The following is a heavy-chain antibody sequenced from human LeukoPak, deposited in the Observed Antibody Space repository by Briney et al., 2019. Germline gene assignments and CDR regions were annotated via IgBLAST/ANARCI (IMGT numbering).Heavy chain of an antibody. CDR1: GGSFSGYY. Sequence: PSETLSLTCAVYGGSFSGYYWSWIRQPPEKGLEWIGEINHSGSTNYNPSLKSRVTISVDTSKNQFSLKLSSVTAADTAVYYCARARGYYGGLANYWGQGTLVTVSS. D-gene: IGHD4-23*01. J-gene: IGHJ4*02. CDR3: ARARGYYGGLANY. CDR2: INHSGST. V-gene: IGHV4-34*01.